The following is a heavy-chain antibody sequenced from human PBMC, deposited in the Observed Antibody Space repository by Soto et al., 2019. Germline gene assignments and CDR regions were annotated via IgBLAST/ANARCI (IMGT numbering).Heavy chain of an antibody. CDR1: GFPCDDYG. Sequence: GGSLRLSCAASGFPCDDYGMSWVRQAPGKGLEWVSGINWNGGSTGYADSVKGRFTISRDNAKNSLYLQMNSLRAEDTAFYHCARVRYEYCSSTSRYNRAFDIWGQGTMVT. J-gene: IGHJ3*02. D-gene: IGHD2-2*02. CDR2: INWNGGST. CDR3: ARVRYEYCSSTSRYNRAFDI. V-gene: IGHV3-20*01.